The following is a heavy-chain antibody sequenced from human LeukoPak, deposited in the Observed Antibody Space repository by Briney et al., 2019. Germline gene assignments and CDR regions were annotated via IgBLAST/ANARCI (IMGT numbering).Heavy chain of an antibody. CDR2: IYPGDSDT. CDR1: GYSFTTHW. V-gene: IGHV5-51*01. J-gene: IGHJ5*02. Sequence: GESLQISCKASGYSFTTHWIGWVRQMPGKGLEWMGIIYPGDSDTRYSPSFQGHVTISADKSISTAYLQWSSLKASDTAMYYCARRRRSSENWFDPWGQGTLVTVSS. D-gene: IGHD6-19*01. CDR3: ARRRRSSENWFDP.